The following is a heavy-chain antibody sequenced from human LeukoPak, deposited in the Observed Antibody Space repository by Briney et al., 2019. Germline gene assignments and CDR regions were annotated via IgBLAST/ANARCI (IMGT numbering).Heavy chain of an antibody. CDR3: ARMGDFWSGLDVDV. Sequence: GGSLRLSCAASGFTFSSYEMNWVRQAPGKGLEWVSYISSSGSTIYYADSVKGRFTISRDNAKNSLYLQMNSLRAEDTAVYYCARMGDFWSGLDVDVWGKGTTVTVSS. J-gene: IGHJ6*04. V-gene: IGHV3-48*03. D-gene: IGHD3-3*01. CDR1: GFTFSSYE. CDR2: ISSSGSTI.